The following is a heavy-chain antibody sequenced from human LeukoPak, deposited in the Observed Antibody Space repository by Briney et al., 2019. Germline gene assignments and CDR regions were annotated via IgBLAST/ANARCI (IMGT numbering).Heavy chain of an antibody. D-gene: IGHD6-13*01. CDR3: ARGAGRGGYYFDY. CDR2: ISGSSSTI. CDR1: GFTFSRYS. V-gene: IGHV3-48*02. Sequence: GGSLRLSCAASGFTFSRYSMNWVRQAPRKGLEWVSYISGSSSTIYYADSVKGRFTISRDNAKNSLYLQMNSLRDEDTAVYYCARGAGRGGYYFDYWGQGTLVSVSS. J-gene: IGHJ4*02.